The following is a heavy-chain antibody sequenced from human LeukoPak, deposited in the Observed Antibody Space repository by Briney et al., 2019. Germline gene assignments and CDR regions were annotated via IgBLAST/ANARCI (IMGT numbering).Heavy chain of an antibody. CDR2: INPSGGST. CDR1: GYTFTSYY. Sequence: ASVKVSCKASGYTFTSYYMHWVRQAPGQGLEWMGIINPSGGSTSYAQKFQGRVTMTRDMSTSTVYVELSSLRSEDTAVYYCARALNPDLIVVVPAAIGPYYMDVWGKGTTVTVSS. J-gene: IGHJ6*03. V-gene: IGHV1-46*01. CDR3: ARALNPDLIVVVPAAIGPYYMDV. D-gene: IGHD2-2*01.